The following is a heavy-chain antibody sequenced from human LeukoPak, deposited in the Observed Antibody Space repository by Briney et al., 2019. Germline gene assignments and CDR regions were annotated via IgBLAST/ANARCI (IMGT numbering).Heavy chain of an antibody. V-gene: IGHV3-15*01. CDR3: TSNFGYYYGMDV. CDR2: IKSKTDGGTT. J-gene: IGHJ6*02. CDR1: GFTFSNAW. D-gene: IGHD3-10*01. Sequence: GGSLRLSCAASGFTFSNAWMSWVRLAPGKGLEWVGRIKSKTDGGTTDYAAPVKGRFTISRDDSKNTLYLQMNSLKTEDTAVYYCTSNFGYYYGMDVWGQGTTVTVSS.